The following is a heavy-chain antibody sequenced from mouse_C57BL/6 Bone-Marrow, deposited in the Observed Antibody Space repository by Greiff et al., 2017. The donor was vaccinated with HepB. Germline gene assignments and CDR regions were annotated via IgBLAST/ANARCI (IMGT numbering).Heavy chain of an antibody. V-gene: IGHV5-17*01. CDR1: GFTFSDYG. D-gene: IGHD1-1*01. CDR3: ARPWYYGSSYYYAIDY. J-gene: IGHJ4*01. Sequence: EVQLVESGGGLVKPGGSLKLSCAASGFTFSDYGMHWVRQAPEKGLEWVAYISSGSSTIYYADTVKGRFTISRDNAKNTLFLQMTNLRSEDTAMYYCARPWYYGSSYYYAIDYWGQGTSVTFSS. CDR2: ISSGSSTI.